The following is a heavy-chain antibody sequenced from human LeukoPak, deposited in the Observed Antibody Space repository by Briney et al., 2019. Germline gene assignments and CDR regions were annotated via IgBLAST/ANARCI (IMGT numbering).Heavy chain of an antibody. CDR2: IYYSGST. D-gene: IGHD3-10*01. Sequence: SETLSLTCTVSGDSISGFYWSWIRQPPGKGLEWIAYIYYSGSTNYNPSLKSRVTILIETSKHQFSLSLRSVAAADTAVYYCARGGARGSSAFDIWGQGTMVTVSS. V-gene: IGHV4-59*01. CDR3: ARGGARGSSAFDI. CDR1: GDSISGFY. J-gene: IGHJ3*02.